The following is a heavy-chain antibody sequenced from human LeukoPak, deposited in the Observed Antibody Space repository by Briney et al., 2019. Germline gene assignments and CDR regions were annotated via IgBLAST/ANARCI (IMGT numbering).Heavy chain of an antibody. CDR2: INTNGSPT. V-gene: IGHV3-74*01. J-gene: IGHJ4*02. CDR3: AGDLISGSGSLGY. Sequence: GGSLRLSCEASGFTFSSYWMHWVRQAPGKGLVWVARINTNGSPTQYADSVKGRFTISRDNAKTTLYLQMNSLRDEDTAVYYCAGDLISGSGSLGYWGQGTLVTVSS. D-gene: IGHD3-10*01. CDR1: GFTFSSYW.